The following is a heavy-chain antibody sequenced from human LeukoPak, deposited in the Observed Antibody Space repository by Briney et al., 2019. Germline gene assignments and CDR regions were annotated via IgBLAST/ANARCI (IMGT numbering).Heavy chain of an antibody. D-gene: IGHD6-19*01. CDR3: ARHDGRYSSGWDFDY. CDR1: GGSISTYY. J-gene: IGHJ4*02. CDR2: IYYSGST. V-gene: IGHV4-59*08. Sequence: SETLSLTCTVSGGSISTYYWSWIRQPPGKGLEWIGYIYYSGSTSYNPSLKSRVTISVDTSKNQFSLKLNSVTAADTAVYYCARHDGRYSSGWDFDYWGQGTLVTVSS.